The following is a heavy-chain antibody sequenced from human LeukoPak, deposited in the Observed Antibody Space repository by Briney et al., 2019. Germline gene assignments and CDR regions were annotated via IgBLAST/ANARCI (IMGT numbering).Heavy chain of an antibody. CDR2: INHSGST. Sequence: SETLSLTCAVYGGSFSGYYWSWIRQPPGKGLEWIGEINHSGSTNYNPSLKSRVTISLDTSKNQFSLNLSSVTAADTAVYYCARDDGYCTGGSCYSVYFDYWGQGTLVTVSS. CDR3: ARDDGYCTGGSCYSVYFDY. CDR1: GGSFSGYY. D-gene: IGHD2-15*01. J-gene: IGHJ4*02. V-gene: IGHV4-34*01.